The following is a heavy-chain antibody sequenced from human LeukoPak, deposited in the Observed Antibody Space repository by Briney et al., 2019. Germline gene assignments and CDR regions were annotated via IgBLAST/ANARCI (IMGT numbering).Heavy chain of an antibody. D-gene: IGHD3-3*01. J-gene: IGHJ4*02. V-gene: IGHV4-34*01. CDR1: GGSFSGYY. CDR2: INHSGST. Sequence: SETLSLTCAVYGGSFSGYYWSWIRQPPGKGLEWIGEINHSGSTNYNPSLKSRVTISVDTSKNQFSLKLSSVTAADTAVYYCARFHFGVVDYWGQGTLVTVSS. CDR3: ARFHFGVVDY.